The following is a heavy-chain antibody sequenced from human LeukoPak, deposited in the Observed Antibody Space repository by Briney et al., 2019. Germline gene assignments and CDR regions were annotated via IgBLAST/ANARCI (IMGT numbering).Heavy chain of an antibody. V-gene: IGHV4-34*01. CDR1: GGSFSGYY. D-gene: IGHD1-14*01. J-gene: IGHJ6*03. Sequence: SETLSLTCAVYGGSFSGYYWSWIRQPPGKGLEWIGEINHSGSTNYNPSLKSRVTISVDTSKNQFSLKLSSVTAADTAVYYCARGNIRGRYYYCYMDVWGKGTTVTVSS. CDR3: ARGNIRGRYYYCYMDV. CDR2: INHSGST.